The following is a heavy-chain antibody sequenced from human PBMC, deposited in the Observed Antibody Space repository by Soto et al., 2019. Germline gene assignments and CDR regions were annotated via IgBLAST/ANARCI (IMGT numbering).Heavy chain of an antibody. Sequence: QLQLQESGPGLVKPSETLSLTCTVSGGSISSSSYYWGWIRQPPGKGLEWIGSIYYSGSTYYNPSLKSRVTISVDTSKNQFSLKLSSVTAADTAVYYCARHDVYYDILTGYYRGSYMDVGGKGTTVTVSS. CDR3: ARHDVYYDILTGYYRGSYMDV. CDR1: GGSISSSSYY. D-gene: IGHD3-9*01. V-gene: IGHV4-39*01. J-gene: IGHJ6*03. CDR2: IYYSGST.